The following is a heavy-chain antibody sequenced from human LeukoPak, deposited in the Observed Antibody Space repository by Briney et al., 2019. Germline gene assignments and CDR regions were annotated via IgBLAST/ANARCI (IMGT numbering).Heavy chain of an antibody. CDR2: IYYSGST. J-gene: IGHJ4*02. Sequence: SETLSLTCTVSGGSLSSYYWSWIRQPPGKGLEWIGYIYYSGSTNYNPSLKSRVTISVDTSKNQFSLKLSSVTAADTAVYYCARDGPYYGYFDYWGQGTLVTVSS. CDR3: ARDGPYYGYFDY. CDR1: GGSLSSYY. D-gene: IGHD4-17*01. V-gene: IGHV4-59*01.